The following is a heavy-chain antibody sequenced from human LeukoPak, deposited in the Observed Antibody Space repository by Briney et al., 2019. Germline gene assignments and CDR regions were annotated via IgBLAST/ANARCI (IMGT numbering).Heavy chain of an antibody. CDR2: IYYSGST. Sequence: SETLSLTCTVSGGSISSSSYYWGWIRQPPGKGLEWIGSIYYSGSTYYNPSLKSRVTISVDTSKNQFSLKLSSVTAADTAVYYCARPLWSGYFYFDYWGQGPLVTVSS. J-gene: IGHJ4*02. CDR1: GGSISSSSYY. V-gene: IGHV4-39*01. D-gene: IGHD3-3*01. CDR3: ARPLWSGYFYFDY.